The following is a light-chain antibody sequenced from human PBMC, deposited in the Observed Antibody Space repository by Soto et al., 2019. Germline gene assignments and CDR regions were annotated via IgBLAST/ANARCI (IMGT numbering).Light chain of an antibody. CDR1: STDIGSYNY. Sequence: QSGLTQPASLSGSPGQSITISCTGTSTDIGSYNYVSWYQQHPGKAPKLMIFDVSYRPSGISDRFSGSKSGNTASLTISGLQPEDEADYYCSSYGASSTLFGGGTKLTVL. V-gene: IGLV2-14*03. CDR3: SSYGASSTL. J-gene: IGLJ2*01. CDR2: DVS.